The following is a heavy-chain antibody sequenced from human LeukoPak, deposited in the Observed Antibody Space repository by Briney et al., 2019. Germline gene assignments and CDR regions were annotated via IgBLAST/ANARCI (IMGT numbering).Heavy chain of an antibody. D-gene: IGHD3-10*01. Sequence: GGSLRLSCAASGFTFSSYSMNWVRQAPGKGLEWVSSINSSSSYIYYADSVKGRFTISRDNAKNSLYLQMNSLRAEDTAVYYCAREEPLTMVRGVIPFPIDYWGQGTLVTVSS. CDR3: AREEPLTMVRGVIPFPIDY. J-gene: IGHJ4*02. V-gene: IGHV3-21*01. CDR1: GFTFSSYS. CDR2: INSSSSYI.